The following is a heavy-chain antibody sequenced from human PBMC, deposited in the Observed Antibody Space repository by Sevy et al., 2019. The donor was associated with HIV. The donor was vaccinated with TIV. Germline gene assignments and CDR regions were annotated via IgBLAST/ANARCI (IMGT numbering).Heavy chain of an antibody. CDR1: GFTFRSYT. Sequence: GGSLRLSCVASGFTFRSYTMKWVRQAPGMGLECVSSISSSGSYIYYADSVKGRFTISRDDAKNSLYLQMNTLRAEDAALYDCARVRPYDTRDFDYWGQGTLVTVSS. CDR2: ISSSGSYI. J-gene: IGHJ4*02. CDR3: ARVRPYDTRDFDY. D-gene: IGHD3-22*01. V-gene: IGHV3-21*01.